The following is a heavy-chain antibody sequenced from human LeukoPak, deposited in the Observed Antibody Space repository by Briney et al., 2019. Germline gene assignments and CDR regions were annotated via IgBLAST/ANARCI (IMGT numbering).Heavy chain of an antibody. CDR1: GFTVSGYW. J-gene: IGHJ5*02. Sequence: PGGSLRLSCAASGFTVSGYWMSWVRQAPGKGLEWVANIKKDGSEKHYVDSVKGRFTISRDNAKNSVYLQMSSLRAEDTAVYHCAKYAHGSGTSFDPWGQGTLVTVSS. D-gene: IGHD3-10*01. CDR3: AKYAHGSGTSFDP. V-gene: IGHV3-7*01. CDR2: IKKDGSEK.